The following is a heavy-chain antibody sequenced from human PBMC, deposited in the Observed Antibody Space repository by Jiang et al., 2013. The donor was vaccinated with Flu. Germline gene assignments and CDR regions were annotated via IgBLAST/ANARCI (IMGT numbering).Heavy chain of an antibody. CDR1: GWGPSVVTY. CDR2: ITHSGST. CDR3: ARQPSWGTN. V-gene: IGHV4-34*01. J-gene: IGHJ4*02. D-gene: IGHD7-27*01. Sequence: LLKPSETLSLTCVVYGWGPSVVTYWTWIRQRPEKGLEWIGEITHSGSTNYNPSLKSRATISIDTSKTQFSLKLSSVTAADTAVYYCARQPSWGTNWGQGNPGHRL.